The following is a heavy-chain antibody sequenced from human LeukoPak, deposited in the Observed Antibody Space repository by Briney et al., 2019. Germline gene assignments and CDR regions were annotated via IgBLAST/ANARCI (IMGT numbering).Heavy chain of an antibody. V-gene: IGHV4-39*01. CDR2: IYYSGST. CDR1: GGSISSNSYY. J-gene: IGHJ4*02. CDR3: ARTRYSYNSRGYGAAYYFDY. Sequence: SETLSLTCAVAGGSISSNSYYWGWIRQPPGKGLEWIGSIYYSGSTYYNPSLKSRVTISVDTSKNQLSMKLSSVTAADTAVYDCARTRYSYNSRGYGAAYYFDYWGQGTLVTVSS. D-gene: IGHD3-10*01.